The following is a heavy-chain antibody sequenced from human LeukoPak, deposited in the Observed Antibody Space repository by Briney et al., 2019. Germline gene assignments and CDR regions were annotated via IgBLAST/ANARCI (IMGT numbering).Heavy chain of an antibody. CDR1: GFTFSSYS. CDR3: AKGPYYYDSSAFDY. Sequence: NPGGSLRLSCAASGFTFSSYSMNWVRQAPGKGLEWVSSISSSSSYIYYADSVKGRFTISRDNAYNSLYLQMNSLRAEDTAVYYCAKGPYYYDSSAFDYWGQGTLVTVSS. V-gene: IGHV3-21*01. CDR2: ISSSSSYI. D-gene: IGHD3-22*01. J-gene: IGHJ4*02.